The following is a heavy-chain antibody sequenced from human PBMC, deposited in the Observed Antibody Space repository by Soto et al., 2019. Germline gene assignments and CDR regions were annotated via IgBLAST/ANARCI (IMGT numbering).Heavy chain of an antibody. CDR1: GFTFSSYA. CDR3: ARDQGIARIATGGTDYYYGMDV. Sequence: QVQLVESGGGVVQPGRSLRLSCTASGFTFSSYAMHWVRQAPGKGLEWVAIIWYDGSNKYYADSVKGRFTIYRDNSKITLYLQMNSLRAEDTAVYYCARDQGIARIATGGTDYYYGMDVWGQGTTVTVSS. J-gene: IGHJ6*02. CDR2: IWYDGSNK. V-gene: IGHV3-33*01. D-gene: IGHD6-13*01.